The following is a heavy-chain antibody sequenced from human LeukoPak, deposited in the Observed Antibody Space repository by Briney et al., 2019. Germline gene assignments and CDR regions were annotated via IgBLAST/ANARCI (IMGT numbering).Heavy chain of an antibody. Sequence: SDTLFLTCAVSGYFTSSSNCWVWIRQPPGKGLEWIGYIHYSGTIYYNPSLKSRVTMSVDTSKNQFSLKLSSVTAVDKAVYYCARNSGCGNGGFDFWGQGTMVTVSS. V-gene: IGHV4-28*05. D-gene: IGHD4-23*01. CDR2: IHYSGTI. J-gene: IGHJ3*01. CDR1: GYFTSSSNC. CDR3: ARNSGCGNGGFDF.